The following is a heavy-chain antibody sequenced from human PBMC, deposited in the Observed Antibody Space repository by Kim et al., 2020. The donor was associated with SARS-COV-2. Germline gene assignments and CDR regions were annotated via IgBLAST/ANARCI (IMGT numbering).Heavy chain of an antibody. CDR3: VSGNAGSYSD. V-gene: IGHV3-23*01. Sequence: TYYAGSVKGRFTVYRDSLKKTLYLQMNSLRAEDTAVYYCVSGNAGSYSDWGQGTLVTVSS. J-gene: IGHJ4*02. CDR2: T. D-gene: IGHD3-10*01.